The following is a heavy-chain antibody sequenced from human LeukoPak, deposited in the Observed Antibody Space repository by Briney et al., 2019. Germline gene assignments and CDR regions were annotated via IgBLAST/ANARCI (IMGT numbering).Heavy chain of an antibody. V-gene: IGHV3-53*05. CDR1: GFTVSGTY. Sequence: GGSLRLSCAASGFTVSGTYMDWVRQAPGKGLEWVSVIYGGGGTVYADSVKGRFTISRDNSKNSLRTEDSAVYYCARDREGTLSWVEFDLWGQGTLVTVSS. CDR3: ARDREGTLSWVEFDL. J-gene: IGHJ5*02. CDR2: IYGGGGT. D-gene: IGHD3-10*01.